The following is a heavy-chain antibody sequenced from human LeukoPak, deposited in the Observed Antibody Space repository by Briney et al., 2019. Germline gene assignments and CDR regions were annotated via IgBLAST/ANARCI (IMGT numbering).Heavy chain of an antibody. CDR1: GFTFSSYV. J-gene: IGHJ5*02. D-gene: IGHD3-10*01. V-gene: IGHV3-30*02. Sequence: GGSLRLPCAASGFTFSSYVMHWVRQAPGKGLKWVAFIRYDGSNKYYADSVKGRFTISRDNSKNTLYLQMNSLRAEDTAVYYCAGRGTMVRGVFDPWGQGTLVTVSS. CDR3: AGRGTMVRGVFDP. CDR2: IRYDGSNK.